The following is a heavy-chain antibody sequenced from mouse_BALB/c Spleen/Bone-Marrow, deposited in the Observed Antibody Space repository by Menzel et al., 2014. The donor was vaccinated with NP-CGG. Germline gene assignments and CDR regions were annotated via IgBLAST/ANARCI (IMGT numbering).Heavy chain of an antibody. CDR1: GFDFSRYW. CDR2: INPDSSTI. V-gene: IGHV4-1*02. D-gene: IGHD1-1*01. Sequence: EVQVVESGGGLVQPGGSLKLSCAASGFDFSRYWMSWVRQAPGKGLEWIGEINPDSSTINYTPYLKDKFIISRDNAKNTQYLQLSKVRSEDTALYYCARLNYYGNLFVWGAGTTVTGSS. J-gene: IGHJ1*01. CDR3: ARLNYYGNLFV.